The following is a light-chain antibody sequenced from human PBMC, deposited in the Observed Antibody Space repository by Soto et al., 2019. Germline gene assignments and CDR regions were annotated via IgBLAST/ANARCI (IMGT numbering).Light chain of an antibody. CDR3: LRQNSYPYT. CDR1: QGIRKD. V-gene: IGKV1-17*01. Sequence: DIQMTQSPYSLSASVGDRVTITCRASQGIRKDLGWYQQKPGKARKRLIYAASSLQSGVPSRFSGSGSGTEFPLTISSLQTEDFATYCCLRQNSYPYTFGQGTKLEIK. J-gene: IGKJ2*01. CDR2: AAS.